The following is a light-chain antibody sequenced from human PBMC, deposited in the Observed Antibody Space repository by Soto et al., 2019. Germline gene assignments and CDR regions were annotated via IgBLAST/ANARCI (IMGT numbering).Light chain of an antibody. Sequence: QSALTQPASVSGSPGQSITISCTGTSSDVGSYNLVSWYQQHPGKAPKLMIYESSKRPSGVSNRFSGSKSGNTASLTISGLHADDEADYYYCSYAGSSTSVVFGGGTKLTVL. CDR3: CSYAGSSTSVV. J-gene: IGLJ2*01. V-gene: IGLV2-23*01. CDR1: SSDVGSYNL. CDR2: ESS.